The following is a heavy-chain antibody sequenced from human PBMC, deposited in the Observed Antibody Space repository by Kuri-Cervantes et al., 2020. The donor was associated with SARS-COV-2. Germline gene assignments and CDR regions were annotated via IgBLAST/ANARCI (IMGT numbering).Heavy chain of an antibody. CDR2: INYSGTT. J-gene: IGHJ6*03. CDR3: ARLRRHNNAWFVTGYYMDV. CDR1: GGSFSDNH. V-gene: IGHV4-34*01. D-gene: IGHD3-10*01. Sequence: GSLRLSCAVYGGSFSDNHWTWVRQPPGEGLEWIGEINYSGTTNYNPSLKSRVTTSVDTSKNQFSLNLTSVTAADTAVYYCARLRRHNNAWFVTGYYMDVWGKGTTVTVSS.